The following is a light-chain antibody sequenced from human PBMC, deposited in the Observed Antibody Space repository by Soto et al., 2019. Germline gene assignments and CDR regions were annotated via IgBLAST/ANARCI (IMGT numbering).Light chain of an antibody. J-gene: IGKJ1*01. Sequence: EIVMTQSPAALSVSPGERSTLSCMASQSVSSNLAWYQQKPGQAPRLLIDGASNRATGLPDRFSGSGSRTDFTLTISGLEPEDFAVYYCQQNGSSDTFGQGTKVDI. CDR3: QQNGSSDT. CDR2: GAS. V-gene: IGKV3-20*01. CDR1: QSVSSN.